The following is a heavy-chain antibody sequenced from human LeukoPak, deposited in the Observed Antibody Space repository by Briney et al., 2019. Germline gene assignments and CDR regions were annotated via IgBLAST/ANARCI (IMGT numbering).Heavy chain of an antibody. CDR3: AKGRGWEASYYYYYMDV. V-gene: IGHV3-30*04. J-gene: IGHJ6*03. CDR2: ISHDGRNT. D-gene: IGHD1-26*01. Sequence: PGGSLRLSCAASGFTFSNYAMHWVRQAPGKGLEWVAIISHDGRNTYYADSVKGRFTISRDTSKNTVYLQMSSLRAEDTAVYYCAKGRGWEASYYYYYMDVWGKGTTVTISS. CDR1: GFTFSNYA.